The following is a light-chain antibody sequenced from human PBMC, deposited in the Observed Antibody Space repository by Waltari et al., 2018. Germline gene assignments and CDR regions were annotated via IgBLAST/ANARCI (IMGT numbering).Light chain of an antibody. V-gene: IGLV2-14*03. CDR2: DVN. CDR3: SSYTTSATWV. CDR1: SSDVADYYY. Sequence: QSALTQPASVSGSPGQPITIPCTGTSSDVADYYYVPWYQQRPGKAPKVVIYDVNNRPSGISNRFSGSKSGNTASLTISGLQDEDEADYFCSSYTTSATWVFGGGTKLTVL. J-gene: IGLJ3*02.